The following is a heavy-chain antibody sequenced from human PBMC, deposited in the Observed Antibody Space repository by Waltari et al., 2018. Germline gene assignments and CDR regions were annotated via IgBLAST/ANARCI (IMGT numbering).Heavy chain of an antibody. D-gene: IGHD6-19*01. V-gene: IGHV1-69*05. J-gene: IGHJ4*02. CDR2: SSPICGTE. CDR1: GGTFSSYA. Sequence: QVQLVQSGAEVKKPGSSVKVSCKASGGTFSSYAISWVRQAPGQGLEWMGGSSPICGTENCAQKFQGRVTITTDEATGTAYMELSSLRSEDTAVYYCARGYSSGWYGGILDYWGQGTLVTVSS. CDR3: ARGYSSGWYGGILDY.